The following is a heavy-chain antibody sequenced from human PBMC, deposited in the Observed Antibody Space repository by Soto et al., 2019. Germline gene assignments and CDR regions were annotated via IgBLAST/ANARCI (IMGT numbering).Heavy chain of an antibody. Sequence: QVQLVQSGAEVKEPGDSVRVSCEASGYTFTAYYIHWVRQAPGQGLEWMGWINPKFGDTTYAQDFQGRVSMTRDMSISTVYMELSSLTSDDTAIYYCARNMDYYDGRGSGNGHGVWGQGTTVTVFS. CDR2: INPKFGDT. CDR1: GYTFTAYY. D-gene: IGHD3-16*01. V-gene: IGHV1-2*02. J-gene: IGHJ6*02. CDR3: ARNMDYYDGRGSGNGHGV.